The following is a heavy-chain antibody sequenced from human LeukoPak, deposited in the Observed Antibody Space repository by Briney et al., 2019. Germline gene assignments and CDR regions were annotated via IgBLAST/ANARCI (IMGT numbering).Heavy chain of an antibody. CDR3: ARAVEYNFWSGLQRCAATFDY. V-gene: IGHV4-34*01. Sequence: PSETLSLTCAVYGGSFGGYYWSWIRQPPGKGLEWIGKINHSGSTNYNPSLKSRVTISVDTSKNQFSLKLTSVTAADTAVYYCARAVEYNFWSGLQRCAATFDYWGQGTLVTVSS. D-gene: IGHD3-3*01. CDR1: GGSFGGYY. CDR2: INHSGST. J-gene: IGHJ4*02.